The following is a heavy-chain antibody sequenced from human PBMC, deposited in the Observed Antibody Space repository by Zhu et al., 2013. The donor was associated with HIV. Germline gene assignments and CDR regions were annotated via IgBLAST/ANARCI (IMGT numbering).Heavy chain of an antibody. J-gene: IGHJ6*02. V-gene: IGHV4-59*01. D-gene: IGHD5-18*01. Sequence: QVQLQESGPGLVKPSETLSLTCTVSGDAISHYYWSWIRQSPGKGLEWLGYIYYSGSTDYNPSFKSRVTISVDRSKNQFSLQLRSVTAADTAVYYCARVRLQHYYYYYGMDVWGQGTTVTVSS. CDR1: GDAISHYY. CDR3: ARVRLQHYYYYYGMDV. CDR2: IYYSGST.